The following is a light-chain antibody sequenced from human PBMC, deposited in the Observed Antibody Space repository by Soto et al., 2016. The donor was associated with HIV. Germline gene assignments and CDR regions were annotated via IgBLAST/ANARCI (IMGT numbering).Light chain of an antibody. CDR2: DAS. CDR3: ST. CDR1: QSISTY. V-gene: IGKV1-39*01. J-gene: IGKJ3*01. Sequence: DIQMTQSPSSLSLSIGDRVSITCRASQSISTYLHWYQQKPGRAPKLLIYDASSLQSGVPSRFSGRGSGTSSTLYHYTTDYFVEPTSKESTF.